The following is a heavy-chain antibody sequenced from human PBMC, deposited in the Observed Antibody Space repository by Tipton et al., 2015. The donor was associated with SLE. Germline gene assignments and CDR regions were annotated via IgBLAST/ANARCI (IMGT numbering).Heavy chain of an antibody. V-gene: IGHV4-31*02. CDR2: IFYSGTT. Sequence: LRLSCTVSSGSISGGGYYWSWIRQHPGKGLEWIGYIFYSGTTYYNPSLKGRPTISLDTSKKQFSLKLTSMTPADTAVYYCARYFYDSSGECLFDSWGQGTLVTVSS. D-gene: IGHD3-22*01. CDR3: ARYFYDSSGECLFDS. CDR1: SGSISGGGYY. J-gene: IGHJ4*02.